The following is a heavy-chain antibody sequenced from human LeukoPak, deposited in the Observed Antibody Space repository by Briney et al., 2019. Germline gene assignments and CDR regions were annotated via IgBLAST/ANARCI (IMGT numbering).Heavy chain of an antibody. CDR2: INSDGSST. Sequence: EPGGSLRLSCAASGFTFSSYWMHWVRQAPGKGLVWVSRINSDGSSTSHADSVKGRFTISRDNAKNTLYLQMHSLRAEDTAVYYCARRYCSSTSCYYDSWGQGTLVTVSS. CDR1: GFTFSSYW. D-gene: IGHD2-2*01. CDR3: ARRYCSSTSCYYDS. V-gene: IGHV3-74*01. J-gene: IGHJ4*02.